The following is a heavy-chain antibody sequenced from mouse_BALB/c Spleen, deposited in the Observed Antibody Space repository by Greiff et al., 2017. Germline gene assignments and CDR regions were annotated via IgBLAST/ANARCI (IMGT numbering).Heavy chain of an antibody. Sequence: QVHVKQPEAELVKPGTSVKLSCKASGYNFTSYWINWVKLRPGQGLEWIGDIYPGSGSTNYNEKFKSKATLTVDTSSSTAYMQLSSLASEDSALYYCASYDFDYWGQGTTLTVSS. CDR3: ASYDFDY. V-gene: IGHV1-55*01. CDR2: IYPGSGST. J-gene: IGHJ2*01. CDR1: GYNFTSYW. D-gene: IGHD1-1*02.